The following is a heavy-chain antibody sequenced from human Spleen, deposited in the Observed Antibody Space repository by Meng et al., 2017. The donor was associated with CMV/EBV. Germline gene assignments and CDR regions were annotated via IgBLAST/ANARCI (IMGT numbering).Heavy chain of an antibody. J-gene: IGHJ4*02. CDR3: AHRDYCSGGTYTFDY. CDR2: IYWDDDK. V-gene: IGHV2-5*02. CDR1: GFALSTSGMG. D-gene: IGHD2-15*01. Sequence: GFALSTSGMGVGWIRHPPGKALEWLALIYWDDDKRYSPSLKSRLTITKDTSKNQVVLTMTNMDPVDTATYYCAHRDYCSGGTYTFDYWGQGTLVTVSS.